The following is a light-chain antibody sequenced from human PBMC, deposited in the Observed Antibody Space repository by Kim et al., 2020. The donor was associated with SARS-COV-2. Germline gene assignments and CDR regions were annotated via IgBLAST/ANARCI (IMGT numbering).Light chain of an antibody. Sequence: GSQGQTASITCSGGNWGDKYASWYQQKQGQAPVVVIFRDNGRPSGIPERFSGSNAGNTATLTISGTQAMDEADYYCQAWDSSIYVFGTGTKVTVL. J-gene: IGLJ1*01. CDR3: QAWDSSIYV. V-gene: IGLV3-1*01. CDR2: RDN. CDR1: NWGDKY.